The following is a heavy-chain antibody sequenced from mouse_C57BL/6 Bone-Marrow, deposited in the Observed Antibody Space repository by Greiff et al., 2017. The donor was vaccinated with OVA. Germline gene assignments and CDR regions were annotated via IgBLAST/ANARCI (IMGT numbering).Heavy chain of an antibody. Sequence: EVMLVESEGGLVQPGSSMKLSCTASGFTFSDYYMAWVRQVPEKGLEWVANINYDGSSTYYLDSLKSRFIISRDNAKNILYLQMSSLKSEDTATYYCARDRIYYYGSSYGGFDYWGQGTTLTVSS. J-gene: IGHJ2*01. CDR3: ARDRIYYYGSSYGGFDY. V-gene: IGHV5-16*01. CDR1: GFTFSDYY. CDR2: INYDGSST. D-gene: IGHD1-1*01.